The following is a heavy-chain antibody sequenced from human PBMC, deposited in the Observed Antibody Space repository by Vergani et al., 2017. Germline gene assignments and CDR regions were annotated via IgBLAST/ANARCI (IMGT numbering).Heavy chain of an antibody. CDR3: ASAGDLSSGWYGDYFDY. CDR2: ISYDGSNK. V-gene: IGHV3-30-3*01. CDR1: GFTFSSYA. D-gene: IGHD6-19*01. Sequence: VQLVESGGGVVQPGRSLRLSCAASGFTFSSYAMHWVRQAPGKGLEWVAVISYDGSNKYYADSVKGRFTISRDNSKNTLYLQMNSLRAEDTAVYYCASAGDLSSGWYGDYFDYWGQGTLVTVSS. J-gene: IGHJ4*02.